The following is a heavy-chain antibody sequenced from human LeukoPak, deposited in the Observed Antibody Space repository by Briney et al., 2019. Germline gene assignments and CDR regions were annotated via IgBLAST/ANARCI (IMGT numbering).Heavy chain of an antibody. CDR3: VRDETLWTLDW. Sequence: GGSLRLSCTASGFTFSGHWIHWVRQAPGRGLVWVSRINEDGTDSMYAESVKGRFTISRDNAKNTVYLQMNSLRAEDTAVYYCVRDETLWTLDWWGQGTLVTVSS. J-gene: IGHJ4*02. V-gene: IGHV3-74*03. CDR1: GFTFSGHW. D-gene: IGHD1-1*01. CDR2: INEDGTDS.